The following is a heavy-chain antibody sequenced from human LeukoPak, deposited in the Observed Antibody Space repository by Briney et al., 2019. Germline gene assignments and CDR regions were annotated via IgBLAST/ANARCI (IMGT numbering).Heavy chain of an antibody. Sequence: PSETLSLTCTVSGDSISSGSYYWSWIRQPAGKGLEWIGRIYGRGGSNYNPSLKSRVTISVDTSKNQFSLKLSSVTAADTAVYYCARVFSVAGTFDYWGQGTLVTVSS. V-gene: IGHV4-61*02. D-gene: IGHD6-19*01. CDR2: IYGRGGS. CDR1: GDSISSGSYY. CDR3: ARVFSVAGTFDY. J-gene: IGHJ4*02.